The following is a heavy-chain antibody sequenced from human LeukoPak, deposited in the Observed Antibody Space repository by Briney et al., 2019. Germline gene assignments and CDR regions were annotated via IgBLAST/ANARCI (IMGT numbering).Heavy chain of an antibody. J-gene: IGHJ4*02. Sequence: SLRLSCAASGFTFSSYAMHWVRQAPGKGLEWVAVISYDGSNKYYADSVKGRFTISRDNSKNTLYLQMNSLRAEDTAVYYCAREDQWLATGAFDYWGQGTLVTVSS. CDR1: GFTFSSYA. CDR3: AREDQWLATGAFDY. CDR2: ISYDGSNK. D-gene: IGHD6-19*01. V-gene: IGHV3-30*04.